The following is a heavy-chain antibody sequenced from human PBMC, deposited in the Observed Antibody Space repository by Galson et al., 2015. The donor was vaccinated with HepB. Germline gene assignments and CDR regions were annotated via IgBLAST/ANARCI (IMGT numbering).Heavy chain of an antibody. Sequence: SVKVSCKASGGTFSSYAISWVRQAPGQGLEWMGGIIPIFDTTKYAQKFQGRLTITADESRKTAYMELSSLRSEDTAVYYCAIIAVAGLNYHWYFDLWGRGTLVTVSS. V-gene: IGHV1-69*13. J-gene: IGHJ2*01. D-gene: IGHD6-19*01. CDR3: AIIAVAGLNYHWYFDL. CDR1: GGTFSSYA. CDR2: IIPIFDTT.